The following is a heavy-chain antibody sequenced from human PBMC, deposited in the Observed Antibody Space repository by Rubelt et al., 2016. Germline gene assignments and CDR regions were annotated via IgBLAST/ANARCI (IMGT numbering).Heavy chain of an antibody. V-gene: IGHV1-3*01. J-gene: IGHJ4*02. CDR1: GYTFTSYA. CDR2: INAGNGNT. D-gene: IGHD6-19*01. CDR3: AREGLAVAHDY. Sequence: QVQLVQSGAEVTKPGASVKVSCKASGYTFTSYAMHWVRQAPGQRLEWMGWINAGNGNTKCSQKFQGRVNSTRETAASTAYMELSSLRSEDTAVYYCAREGLAVAHDYWGQGTLVTVSS.